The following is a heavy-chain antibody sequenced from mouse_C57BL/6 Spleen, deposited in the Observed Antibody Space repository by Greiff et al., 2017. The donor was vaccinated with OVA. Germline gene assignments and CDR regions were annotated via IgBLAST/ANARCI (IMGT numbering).Heavy chain of an antibody. Sequence: DVKLVESEGGLVQPGSSMKLSCTASGFTFSDYYMAWVRQVPEKGLEWVANINYDGSSTYYLDSLKSRFIISRDNAKNILYLQMSSLKSEDTATYYCARDLGRRYFDVWGTGTTVTVSS. CDR1: GFTFSDYY. CDR2: INYDGSST. V-gene: IGHV5-16*01. CDR3: ARDLGRRYFDV. J-gene: IGHJ1*03. D-gene: IGHD4-1*01.